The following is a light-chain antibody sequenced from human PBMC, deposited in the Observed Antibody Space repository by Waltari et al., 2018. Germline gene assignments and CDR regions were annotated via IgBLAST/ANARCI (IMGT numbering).Light chain of an antibody. CDR3: SSYTPSSTVYV. V-gene: IGLV2-14*03. CDR1: SSDVGTYDY. Sequence: QSALTQPASVSGSPGQSITISCTGTSSDVGTYDYVSWYQQHPGKAPKLMIYDVTKRPSGIAIRFSGSKSCNTASLTISVLQAEDEADYYCSSYTPSSTVYVFGTGTKVTVL. CDR2: DVT. J-gene: IGLJ1*01.